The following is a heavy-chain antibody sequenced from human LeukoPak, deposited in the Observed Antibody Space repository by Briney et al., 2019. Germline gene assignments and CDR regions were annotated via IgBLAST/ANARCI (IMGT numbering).Heavy chain of an antibody. CDR1: GFTFDDYG. CDR3: Y. V-gene: IGHV3-20*01. CDR2: INWNGGST. D-gene: IGHD3-22*01. Sequence: GGSLRLSCAASGFTFDDYGMSWVRQAPGKGLEWVSGINWNGGSTGYADSVKGRFTISRDNAKNSLYLQMNRRMGVAVVGNGGYWGQGTLVTVSS. J-gene: IGHJ4*02.